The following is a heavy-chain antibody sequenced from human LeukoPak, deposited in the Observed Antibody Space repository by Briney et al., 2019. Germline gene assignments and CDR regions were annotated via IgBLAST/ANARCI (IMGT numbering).Heavy chain of an antibody. CDR2: IKQDGSEK. V-gene: IGHV3-7*01. Sequence: GGSLRLSCAASGFTFSSYWMSWVRQAPGKGLEWVANIKQDGSEKHYVDSVKGRFTISRDNAKNSLYLQMNSLRAEDTAVYYCARDPYYYDSGSFAAFDIWGQGAMVTVSS. CDR1: GFTFSSYW. D-gene: IGHD3-10*01. J-gene: IGHJ3*02. CDR3: ARDPYYYDSGSFAAFDI.